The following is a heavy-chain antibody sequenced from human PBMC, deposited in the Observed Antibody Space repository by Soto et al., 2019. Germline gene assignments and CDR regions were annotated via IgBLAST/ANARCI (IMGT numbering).Heavy chain of an antibody. CDR3: ARGAHSGAWLIDF. D-gene: IGHD6-19*01. CDR2: ISGDSASI. J-gene: IGHJ4*02. Sequence: EVQLLESGGDLVPPGGSLRLSCEVSGFTLRNHSMNWVRHTPGKGPEWISFISGDSASIQYADSVGGRFTISRDNAKNSLFLDMNILKHEDTALYYCARGAHSGAWLIDFWGQGTLVTVSS. V-gene: IGHV3-48*02. CDR1: GFTLRNHS.